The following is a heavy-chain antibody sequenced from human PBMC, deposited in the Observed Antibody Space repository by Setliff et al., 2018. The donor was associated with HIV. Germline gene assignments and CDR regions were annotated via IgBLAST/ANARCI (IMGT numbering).Heavy chain of an antibody. D-gene: IGHD4-17*01. V-gene: IGHV4-31*03. CDR3: ARAALTSVTTGFLDWYFDL. CDR1: GASISSGGYY. Sequence: NPSETLSLTCTVSGASISSGGYYWSWIRQHPGKGLEWIAYIYYSGSTYYNPSLKSRVTISVDTSKNHFSLKLSSVTAADTAVYYCARAALTSVTTGFLDWYFDLWGRGTLVTVSS. J-gene: IGHJ2*01. CDR2: IYYSGST.